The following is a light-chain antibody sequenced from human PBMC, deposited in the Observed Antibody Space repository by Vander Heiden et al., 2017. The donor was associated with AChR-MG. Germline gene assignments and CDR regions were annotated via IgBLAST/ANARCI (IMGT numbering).Light chain of an antibody. J-gene: IGKJ1*01. Sequence: LVLTQSPGTLSLSPGERATLSCRASQGVSSGNYLAWYQQKPGQAPRLLIYGASSRATGIPDRFSGSGSETDFTLTISRLEPEDFAVYYCQQYGSSQTFGQGTKVEIK. CDR1: QGVSSGNY. CDR3: QQYGSSQT. V-gene: IGKV3-20*01. CDR2: GAS.